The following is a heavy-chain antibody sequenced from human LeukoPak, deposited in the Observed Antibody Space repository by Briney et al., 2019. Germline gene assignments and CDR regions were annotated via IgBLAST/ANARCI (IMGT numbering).Heavy chain of an antibody. D-gene: IGHD3-10*01. CDR3: ARDSYYGSGSYYGY. CDR1: GGSISSYY. Sequence: SETLSLTCTVSGGSISSYYWSWIRQPAGKGLEWIGRIYTSGSTNYNPSLKSRVTMSVDTPKNQFSLKLSSVTAADTAVYYCARDSYYGSGSYYGYWGQGTLVTVSS. V-gene: IGHV4-4*07. CDR2: IYTSGST. J-gene: IGHJ4*02.